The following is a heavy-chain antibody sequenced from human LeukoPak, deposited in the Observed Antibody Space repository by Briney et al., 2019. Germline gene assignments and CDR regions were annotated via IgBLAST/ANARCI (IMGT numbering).Heavy chain of an antibody. CDR1: GGSILSSSYF. V-gene: IGHV4-39*07. Sequence: SETLSLTCTVSGGSILSSSYFWGWIRQPPGKGLEWIGSIYYSGATYYNPSLKSRGTISVDTSKNQFSLKLSSVTAADTAVYYCARTYSGSFDYWGQGTLVTVSS. CDR2: IYYSGAT. J-gene: IGHJ4*02. D-gene: IGHD1-26*01. CDR3: ARTYSGSFDY.